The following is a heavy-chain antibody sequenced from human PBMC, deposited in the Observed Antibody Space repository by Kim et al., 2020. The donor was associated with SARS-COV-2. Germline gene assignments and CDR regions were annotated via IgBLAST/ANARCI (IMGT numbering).Heavy chain of an antibody. D-gene: IGHD3-10*01. CDR3: ARGNYYESVSLSDYYNGMDV. Sequence: GGSLRLSCAASGLSLDDSAMNWVRQPPGKGLVWVSVISYDGRNKAYADSVKGRFTISRDNSKRTLYLQMNSLRVEDTAVYYCARGNYYESVSLSDYYNGMDVWGQGTTDTVS. J-gene: IGHJ6*02. CDR1: GLSLDDSA. V-gene: IGHV3-30-3*01. CDR2: ISYDGRNK.